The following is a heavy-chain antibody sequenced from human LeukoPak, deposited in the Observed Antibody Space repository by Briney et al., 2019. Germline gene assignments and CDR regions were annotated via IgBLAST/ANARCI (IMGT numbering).Heavy chain of an antibody. J-gene: IGHJ4*02. Sequence: GASVKVSCKASGYTFTSYYMHWVRQAPGQGLEWMGIINPSGGDTSYAQKFQGRLTMTRDTSTNTVYMELTSLRSEDTAVYYCAREVMDNLRFDYWGQGTLVSVFS. CDR1: GYTFTSYY. CDR2: INPSGGDT. V-gene: IGHV1-46*01. D-gene: IGHD1-14*01. CDR3: AREVMDNLRFDY.